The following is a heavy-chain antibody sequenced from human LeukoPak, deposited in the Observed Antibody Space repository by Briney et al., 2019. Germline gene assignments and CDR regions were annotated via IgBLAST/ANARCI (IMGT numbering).Heavy chain of an antibody. J-gene: IGHJ5*02. CDR2: ISYDGSNK. Sequence: GGSLRLSCAASGFTFSSYAMHWVRQAPGKGLEWVAVISYDGSNKYYADSVKGRFTISRDNSKNTLYLQMNSLRAEDTAVYYCARDGGFFGGGSWVSNWFDPWGQGTLVTVSS. D-gene: IGHD2-15*01. V-gene: IGHV3-30-3*01. CDR3: ARDGGFFGGGSWVSNWFDP. CDR1: GFTFSSYA.